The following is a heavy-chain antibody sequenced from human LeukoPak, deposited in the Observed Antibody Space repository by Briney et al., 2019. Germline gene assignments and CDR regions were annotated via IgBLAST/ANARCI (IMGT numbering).Heavy chain of an antibody. Sequence: SGGSLRLSCAASGLTFSNAWMTWVRQAPGKGLEWVGRIKSKTDGGTIDYAAPVKGRFSISRDDSKNMVYLQMNSLKADDTAVYYCAAPTYGSGWYSVDFGGQGTLVTVSS. J-gene: IGHJ4*02. CDR3: AAPTYGSGWYSVDF. CDR2: IKSKTDGGTI. D-gene: IGHD6-19*01. CDR1: GLTFSNAW. V-gene: IGHV3-15*01.